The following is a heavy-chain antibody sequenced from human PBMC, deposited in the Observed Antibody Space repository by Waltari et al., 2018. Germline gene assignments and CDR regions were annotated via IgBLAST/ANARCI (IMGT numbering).Heavy chain of an antibody. CDR3: VREAYLAAGFDF. D-gene: IGHD6-25*01. J-gene: IGHJ4*02. CDR1: GFVVSGNF. CDR2: DNSAGNS. Sequence: EVQLVETGGGFIQPGGSLRVSCAASGFVVSGNFMHWVRQAPGKGLEWVSVDNSAGNSFYADAVKGRFTISRDTSKNTLYLQMNSLRVEDTAMYYCVREAYLAAGFDFWGQGTPVTVSS. V-gene: IGHV3-53*02.